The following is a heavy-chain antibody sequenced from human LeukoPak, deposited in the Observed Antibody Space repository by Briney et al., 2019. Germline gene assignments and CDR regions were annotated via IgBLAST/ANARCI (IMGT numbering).Heavy chain of an antibody. J-gene: IGHJ4*02. Sequence: GGSLRLSCGASGFTFSTYTMNWVGQAPGKGLAWVSSISSGSSYIYYEDSVKGRFTIFRDNAKNSLYLQMNSLRAEDTAVYYCARSLTQGSTTGWYYWGQGTLVTVSS. CDR3: ARSLTQGSTTGWYY. CDR1: GFTFSTYT. D-gene: IGHD2/OR15-2a*01. V-gene: IGHV3-21*01. CDR2: ISSGSSYI.